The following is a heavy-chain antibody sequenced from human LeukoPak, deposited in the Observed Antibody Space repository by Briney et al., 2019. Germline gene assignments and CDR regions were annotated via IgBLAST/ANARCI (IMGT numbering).Heavy chain of an antibody. D-gene: IGHD1-14*01. CDR3: AREQSEPRGWFDP. CDR2: INHSGST. CDR1: GGSFSGYY. V-gene: IGHV4-34*01. Sequence: LETLSLTCAVYGGSFSGYYWSWIRQPPGKGLEWIGEINHSGSTNYNPSLKSQVTISVDTSKNQFSLKLSSVTAADTAVYYCAREQSEPRGWFDPWGQGTLVTVSS. J-gene: IGHJ5*02.